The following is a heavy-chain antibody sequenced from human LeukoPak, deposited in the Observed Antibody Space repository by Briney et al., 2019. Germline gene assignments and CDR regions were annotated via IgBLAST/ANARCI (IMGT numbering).Heavy chain of an antibody. Sequence: PGRSLRLSCAASGFTFSSYAMHWVRQAPGKGLEWVAVISHDGSNKYYADSVKGRFTISRDNSKNTLYLQMNSLRAEDTAVYYCASFQTYYYDSSGYYSFDYWGQGTLVTVSS. J-gene: IGHJ4*02. CDR3: ASFQTYYYDSSGYYSFDY. V-gene: IGHV3-30-3*01. CDR2: ISHDGSNK. CDR1: GFTFSSYA. D-gene: IGHD3-22*01.